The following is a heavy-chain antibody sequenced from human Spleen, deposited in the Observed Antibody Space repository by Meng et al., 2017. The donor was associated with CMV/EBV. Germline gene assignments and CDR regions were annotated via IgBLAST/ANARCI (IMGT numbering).Heavy chain of an antibody. CDR3: ARVRNWGYYYYFAMDV. Sequence: GSLRLSCTVSGGSVTSGSYYWSWIRQPPGKGLEWIGYIYYTGSTNYKPSLKSRVTISLDTSRNQFSLKFSSVTAADTAVYYCARVRNWGYYYYFAMDVWGQGTTVTVSS. CDR2: IYYTGST. D-gene: IGHD7-27*01. J-gene: IGHJ6*02. V-gene: IGHV4-61*01. CDR1: GGSVTSGSYY.